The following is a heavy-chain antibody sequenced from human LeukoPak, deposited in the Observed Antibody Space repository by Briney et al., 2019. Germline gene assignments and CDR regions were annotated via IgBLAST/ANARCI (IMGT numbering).Heavy chain of an antibody. V-gene: IGHV3-33*01. CDR2: IWYDGSNK. D-gene: IGHD3-9*01. CDR1: GFTFSSYG. Sequence: PGWSLRLSCAASGFTFSSYGMHWVRQAPGKGLEWVAVIWYDGSNKYYADSVKGRFTISRDNSKNTLYLQMNSLRAEDTAVYYCARVPAGLRYFDWLPDYWGQGTLVTVSS. CDR3: ARVPAGLRYFDWLPDY. J-gene: IGHJ4*02.